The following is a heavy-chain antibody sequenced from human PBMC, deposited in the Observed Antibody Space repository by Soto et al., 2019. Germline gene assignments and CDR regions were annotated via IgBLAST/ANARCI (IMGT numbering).Heavy chain of an antibody. D-gene: IGHD3-16*02. J-gene: IGHJ4*02. Sequence: QVQLVESGGGVVQPVRSLRLSCAASGFTFSSYAMHWVRQAPGKGLEWVAVISYDGSDKYYADSVKGRFTISRDNSKNTLNLQMNSLRADETAVYYCAKALGELSPESYDYWGQGTLITVSS. V-gene: IGHV3-30*18. CDR2: ISYDGSDK. CDR1: GFTFSSYA. CDR3: AKALGELSPESYDY.